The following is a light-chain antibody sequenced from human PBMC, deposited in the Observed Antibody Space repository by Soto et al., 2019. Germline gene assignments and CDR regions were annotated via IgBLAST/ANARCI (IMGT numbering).Light chain of an antibody. CDR1: RSLLHSNGYNY. Sequence: DIVRSQSPLSLSVTPGEPASISCRSSRSLLHSNGYNYLDWYLQKPGQSPQLLMYLGSNRASGVPDRFSGSGSGTDFTLSISRVEAEDVGVYYCMQPLQTPVTFGQGTRLEIK. CDR2: LGS. J-gene: IGKJ5*01. CDR3: MQPLQTPVT. V-gene: IGKV2-28*01.